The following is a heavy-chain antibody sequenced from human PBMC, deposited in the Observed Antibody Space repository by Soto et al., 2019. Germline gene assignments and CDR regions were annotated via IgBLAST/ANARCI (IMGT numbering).Heavy chain of an antibody. Sequence: GASVKVSCKASGYTFTSYGISWVRQAPGQGLEWMGWISAYNGNTNYAQKLQGRVTMTTDTSTSTAYMELRSLRSDDTAVYYCARDFTGIAAAGPYVFDVWGQGSLVTGSS. CDR2: ISAYNGNT. CDR1: GYTFTSYG. D-gene: IGHD6-13*01. CDR3: ARDFTGIAAAGPYVFDV. V-gene: IGHV1-18*01. J-gene: IGHJ3*01.